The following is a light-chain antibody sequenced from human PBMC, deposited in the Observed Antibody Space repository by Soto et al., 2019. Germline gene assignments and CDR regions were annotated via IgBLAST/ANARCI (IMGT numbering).Light chain of an antibody. CDR2: DAS. CDR1: QSVSSY. CDR3: QQRSNWPIT. Sequence: EIVLTQSPSTLSLSPGERATLSCRASQSVSSYLAWYQQKTGQAPRLLIYDASNMATGIPARFSGSWSGTDFTLTISSREPEDFAVYYCQQRSNWPITCGQGTRLEIK. V-gene: IGKV3-11*01. J-gene: IGKJ5*01.